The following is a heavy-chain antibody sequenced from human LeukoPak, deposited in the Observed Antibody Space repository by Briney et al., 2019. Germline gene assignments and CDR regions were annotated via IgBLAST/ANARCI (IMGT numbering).Heavy chain of an antibody. J-gene: IGHJ3*02. CDR1: GGSFSGYY. CDR3: ARDSSGCYYLDAFDI. CDR2: INHSGST. V-gene: IGHV4-34*01. D-gene: IGHD3-22*01. Sequence: SETLSLTCAVYGGSFSGYYWSWIRQPPGKGLEWIGEINHSGSTNYNPSLKSRVTISVDTSKNQFSLKLSPVTAADTAVYYCARDSSGCYYLDAFDIWGQGTMVTVSS.